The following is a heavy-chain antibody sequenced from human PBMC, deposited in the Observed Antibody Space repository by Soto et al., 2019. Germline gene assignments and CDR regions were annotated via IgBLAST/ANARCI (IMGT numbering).Heavy chain of an antibody. CDR1: GFTFTNYA. D-gene: IGHD1-7*01. Sequence: GGSLRLSCATSGFTFTNYAMSWVRQAPGKGLEWVSHITAGGTTYYADSVKGRFIISRDSSRNTVYLQMNSLRAEDTALYYCARCLQMCWNYEVFHIWAKGQWSPSPQ. CDR2: ITAGGTT. J-gene: IGHJ3*02. V-gene: IGHV3-23*01. CDR3: ARCLQMCWNYEVFHI.